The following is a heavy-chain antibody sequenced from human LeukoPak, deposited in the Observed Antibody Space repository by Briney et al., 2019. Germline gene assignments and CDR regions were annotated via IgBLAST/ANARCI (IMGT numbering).Heavy chain of an antibody. D-gene: IGHD3-10*01. V-gene: IGHV4-39*07. Sequence: SETLSLTCTVSGGSISSSSYYWGWIRQPPGKGLEWIGSIYYSGNTYYNPSLKSRVTISVDTSKNQFSLKLSSVTAADTAVYYCARSIITMVRGVIKNYYYYYMDVWGKGTTVTISS. CDR2: IYYSGNT. CDR1: GGSISSSSYY. CDR3: ARSIITMVRGVIKNYYYYYMDV. J-gene: IGHJ6*03.